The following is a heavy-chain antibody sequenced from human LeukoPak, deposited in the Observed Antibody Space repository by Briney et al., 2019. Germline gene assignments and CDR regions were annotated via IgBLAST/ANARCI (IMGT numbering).Heavy chain of an antibody. J-gene: IGHJ4*02. CDR1: GVSMIENW. Sequence: SETLSLTCVVSGVSMIENWWGWVRQLPGRGLEWIGYFDNSGGSNYNPALESRVIISVDTSKNQFSLKLRSLTAADTAVYYCARWNYDIWTGHRYFDYWGQGTLVIVSS. D-gene: IGHD3/OR15-3a*01. CDR3: ARWNYDIWTGHRYFDY. CDR2: FDNSGGS. V-gene: IGHV4-59*01.